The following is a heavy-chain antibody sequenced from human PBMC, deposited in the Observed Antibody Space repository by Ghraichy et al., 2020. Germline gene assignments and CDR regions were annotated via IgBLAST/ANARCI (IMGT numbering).Heavy chain of an antibody. D-gene: IGHD1-1*01. V-gene: IGHV3-7*01. CDR1: GFTFSSYW. CDR3: ARDNEHDAFDI. CDR2: IKEDGSEK. J-gene: IGHJ3*02. Sequence: GGSLRLSCAASGFTFSSYWMSWARQAPGKGLEWVANIKEDGSEKYYVDSVKGRFTISRDNAKNSLYLKMNSLRAEDTAVYYCARDNEHDAFDIWGQGTMVTVSS.